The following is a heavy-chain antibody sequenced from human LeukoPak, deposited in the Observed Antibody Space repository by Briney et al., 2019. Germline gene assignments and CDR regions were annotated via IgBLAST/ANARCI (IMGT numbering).Heavy chain of an antibody. CDR1: GFTFSTYA. D-gene: IGHD3-10*01. J-gene: IGHJ4*02. CDR3: AKDYSGNYANAIPVDY. CDR2: ITGGGDST. Sequence: GGSLRLSCAASGFTFSTYAMSWVRQAPGKGLEWVSAITGGGDSTYYADSVKGRFTISRDNSKNTLYLQMNSLGAEDTAVYFCAKDYSGNYANAIPVDYWGQGTLVTVSS. V-gene: IGHV3-23*01.